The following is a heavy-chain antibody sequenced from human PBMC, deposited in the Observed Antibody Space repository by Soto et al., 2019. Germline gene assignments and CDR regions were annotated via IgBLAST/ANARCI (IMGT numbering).Heavy chain of an antibody. Sequence: HPGGSLRLSCAASGFSFSSYVIHWVRQAPDKGLEWVAAIWSDGSNNYYADSVKGRFTISRDNSKDTLYLQMNSLRVEDTAVYYCARDTLGSCKGGPCYRLHLWGQGTLVTVSS. D-gene: IGHD2-15*01. J-gene: IGHJ1*01. V-gene: IGHV3-33*01. CDR3: ARDTLGSCKGGPCYRLHL. CDR2: IWSDGSNN. CDR1: GFSFSSYV.